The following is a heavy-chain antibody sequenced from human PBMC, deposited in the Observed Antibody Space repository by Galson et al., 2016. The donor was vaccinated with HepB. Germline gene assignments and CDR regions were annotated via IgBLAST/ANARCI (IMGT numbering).Heavy chain of an antibody. Sequence: SVKVSCKASGDFFSTFAFSWVRQAPGQGLEWMGRIIPIFGTADYEQRFQGRVTITADKNTSTVHMELSSLTFEDTAVYYCARAAVVHYGLDVWGRGTTIIVSS. CDR1: GDFFSTFA. CDR3: ARAAVVHYGLDV. J-gene: IGHJ6*02. V-gene: IGHV1-69*06. CDR2: IIPIFGTA. D-gene: IGHD6-6*01.